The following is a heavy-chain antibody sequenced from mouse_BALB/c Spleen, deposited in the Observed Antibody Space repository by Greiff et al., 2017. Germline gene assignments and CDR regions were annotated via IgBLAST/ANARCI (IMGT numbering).Heavy chain of an antibody. CDR3: TLIYYGKHYAIDY. Sequence: EVNLVESGGGLVKPGGSLKLSCAASGFTFSSYTMSWVRQTPEKRLEWVATISSGGSYTYYPDSVKGRFTISRDNAKNTLYLQMSSLKSEDTAMYYCTLIYYGKHYAIDYWGQGTSVTVSS. J-gene: IGHJ4*01. D-gene: IGHD2-1*01. V-gene: IGHV5-6-4*01. CDR2: ISSGGSYT. CDR1: GFTFSSYT.